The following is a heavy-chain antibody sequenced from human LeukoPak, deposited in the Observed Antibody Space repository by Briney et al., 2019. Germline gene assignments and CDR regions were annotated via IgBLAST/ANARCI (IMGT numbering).Heavy chain of an antibody. CDR1: GYTFTGYY. V-gene: IGHV1-2*04. Sequence: ASVKVSYKASGYTFTGYYMHWVRQAPGQGLEWMGWINPNSGGTNYAQKFQGWVTMTRDTSISTAYMELSRLRSDDTAVYYCARAVVRGVHYYGMDVWGKGTTVTVSS. CDR2: INPNSGGT. D-gene: IGHD3-10*01. J-gene: IGHJ6*04. CDR3: ARAVVRGVHYYGMDV.